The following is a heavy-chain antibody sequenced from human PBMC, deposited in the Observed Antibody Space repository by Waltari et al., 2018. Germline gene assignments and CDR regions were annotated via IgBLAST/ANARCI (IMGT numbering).Heavy chain of an antibody. CDR1: GFTFSSYS. J-gene: IGHJ4*02. D-gene: IGHD1-26*01. CDR2: ISSSSSYI. Sequence: EVQLVESGGGLVKPGGSLRLSCAASGFTFSSYSMNWVRQAPGKGLGWVSSISSSSSYIYYADAVKGRFTISRDNAKNSLYLQMNSLRAEDTAVYYCARDGAGFDYWGQGTLVTVSS. V-gene: IGHV3-21*01. CDR3: ARDGAGFDY.